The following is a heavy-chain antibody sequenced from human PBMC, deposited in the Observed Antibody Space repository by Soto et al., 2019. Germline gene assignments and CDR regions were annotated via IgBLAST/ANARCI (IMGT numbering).Heavy chain of an antibody. CDR1: GYTFTSYD. CDR2: MNPNSGNT. CDR3: AREVGQRYYYYYMDV. V-gene: IGHV1-8*01. Sequence: ASVKVSCKASGYTFTSYDINWVRQATGQGLEWMGWMNPNSGNTGYAQKFQGRVTMTRNTSISTAYMELSSLRSEDSAVYYCAREVGQRYYYYYMDVWGKGTTVTVSS. D-gene: IGHD1-26*01. J-gene: IGHJ6*03.